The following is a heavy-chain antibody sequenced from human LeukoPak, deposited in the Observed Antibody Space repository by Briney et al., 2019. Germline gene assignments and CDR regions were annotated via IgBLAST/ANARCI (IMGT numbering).Heavy chain of an antibody. V-gene: IGHV3-23*01. Sequence: GGSLRLSCAASGFAFSSFAMGWVRQSPGKGLEWLSTINGGGNTTFYADSVKGRFTISRDNSKNTLYLHMDSLRPDDTAIYYCTKELHVAVAVTDYYYFYMDVWGRGTAVTVSS. D-gene: IGHD6-19*01. CDR2: INGGGNTT. J-gene: IGHJ6*03. CDR1: GFAFSSFA. CDR3: TKELHVAVAVTDYYYFYMDV.